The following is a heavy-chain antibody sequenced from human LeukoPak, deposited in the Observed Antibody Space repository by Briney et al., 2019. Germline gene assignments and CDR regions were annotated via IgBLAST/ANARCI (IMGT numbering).Heavy chain of an antibody. Sequence: GGSLRLSCAASGFTFSSYSMKWVRQAPGKGLEWVSSISSSSSYIYYADSVKDRFTISRDNAKNSLYLQMNSLRAEDTAVYYCASWGGLVPAAPYNDYWGQGTLVTVSS. J-gene: IGHJ4*02. V-gene: IGHV3-21*01. D-gene: IGHD2-2*01. CDR1: GFTFSSYS. CDR2: ISSSSSYI. CDR3: ASWGGLVPAAPYNDY.